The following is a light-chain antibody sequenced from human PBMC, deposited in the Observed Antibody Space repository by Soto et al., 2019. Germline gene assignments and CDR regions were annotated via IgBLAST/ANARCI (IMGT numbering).Light chain of an antibody. Sequence: EIVITQSPSTLSVSPGERATLSRRASQSISGNLAWYQQKPGQAPRLLIYGAAMRATGVPARFSGSGSGTEFTLTISSLQSEDSAVYYCQQFSNGPPSWTFGQGTKVDIK. J-gene: IGKJ1*01. CDR3: QQFSNGPPSWT. CDR1: QSISGN. V-gene: IGKV3-15*01. CDR2: GAA.